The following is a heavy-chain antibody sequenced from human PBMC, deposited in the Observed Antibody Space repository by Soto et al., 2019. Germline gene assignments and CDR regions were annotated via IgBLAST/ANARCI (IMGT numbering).Heavy chain of an antibody. V-gene: IGHV3-30-3*01. D-gene: IGHD3-10*01. CDR3: ARDLYYYGSGSYNWFDY. CDR1: GFTFSSYA. CDR2: ISYDGSNK. Sequence: QVQLVESGGGVVQPGRSLRLSCAASGFTFSSYAMHWVRQAPGKGLEWVAVISYDGSNKYYADSVKGRFTISRDNSKNTLYLQMNCLRAEDTAVYYCARDLYYYGSGSYNWFDYWCQGTLVTVSS. J-gene: IGHJ4*02.